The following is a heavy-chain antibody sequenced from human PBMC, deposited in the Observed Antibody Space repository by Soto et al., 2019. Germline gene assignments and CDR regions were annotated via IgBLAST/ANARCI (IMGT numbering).Heavy chain of an antibody. CDR3: ARQSCGSTSCFYDY. CDR2: INPNSGGT. Sequence: ASVKVSCKASGFTFTGHYIHWVRQAPGQGLEWMGWINPNSGGTSYAQKFQGRVTLTSDTSISTAYMELNRLTSDDTAVFYCARQSCGSTSCFYDYWGPGTLVTVSS. V-gene: IGHV1-2*02. CDR1: GFTFTGHY. J-gene: IGHJ4*02. D-gene: IGHD2-2*01.